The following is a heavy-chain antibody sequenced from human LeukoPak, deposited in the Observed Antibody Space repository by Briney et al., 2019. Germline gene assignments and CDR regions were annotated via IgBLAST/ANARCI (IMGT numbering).Heavy chain of an antibody. D-gene: IGHD6-19*01. Sequence: PGGSLRLSCAASGFTFDDYAMHWVRQAPGKGLECVSGISWDSGSIGYADSVKGRYTISRDNAKNSLYLQMNSLRAEDTALYYCAKGWYSSGWPIFDYWGQGTLVTVSS. CDR1: GFTFDDYA. CDR2: ISWDSGSI. J-gene: IGHJ4*02. V-gene: IGHV3-9*01. CDR3: AKGWYSSGWPIFDY.